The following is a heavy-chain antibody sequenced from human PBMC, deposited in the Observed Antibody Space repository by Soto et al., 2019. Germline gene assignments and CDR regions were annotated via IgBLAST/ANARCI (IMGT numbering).Heavy chain of an antibody. CDR1: GGSFHNFY. V-gene: IGHV4-59*07. CDR2: VHYSGST. D-gene: IGHD3-16*01. J-gene: IGHJ4*02. Sequence: PSDTLSLTCNLSGGSFHNFYWLWIRQPPGKGLEWVGHVHYSGSTNYSPSLNSRATISLDTSKSQLSLKLRSVTAADTAMYFCARGVDYYATSGYFSFDSYGQGIPFTFSS. CDR3: ARGVDYYATSGYFSFDS.